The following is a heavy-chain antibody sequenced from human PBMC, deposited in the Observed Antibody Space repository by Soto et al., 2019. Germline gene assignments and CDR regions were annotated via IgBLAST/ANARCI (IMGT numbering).Heavy chain of an antibody. V-gene: IGHV3-30*03. J-gene: IGHJ4*02. CDR3: ATDANEYLWEYYFDF. CDR2: ISHDGSND. D-gene: IGHD3-16*01. Sequence: LRLSCAASGFSFSSYGMHWVRQAPAKGLEWVAFISHDGSNDYYADSVKGRYTISRDNSKNTVYLQMNSLRVEDTAVYYCATDANEYLWEYYFDFWGQGTLVTVSS. CDR1: GFSFSSYG.